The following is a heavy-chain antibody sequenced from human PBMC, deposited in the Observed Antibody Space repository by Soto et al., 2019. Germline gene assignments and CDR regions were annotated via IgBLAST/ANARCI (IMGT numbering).Heavy chain of an antibody. Sequence: QVPLVQSGAEVKKPGASVKVSCKASGYTFTGYYMHWVRQAPGQGLEWMGWINPNSGGTNYAQKFQGWVTMTRDTSISTAYMELSRLRSDDTAVYYCARGRAVTDYYYYYGMDVWGQGTTVTVSS. CDR3: ARGRAVTDYYYYYGMDV. CDR2: INPNSGGT. CDR1: GYTFTGYY. V-gene: IGHV1-2*04. D-gene: IGHD6-19*01. J-gene: IGHJ6*02.